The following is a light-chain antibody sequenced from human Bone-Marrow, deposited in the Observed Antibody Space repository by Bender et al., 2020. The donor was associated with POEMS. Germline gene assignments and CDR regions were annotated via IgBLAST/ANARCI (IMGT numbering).Light chain of an antibody. CDR2: DVD. CDR1: TGTVTDAHY. CDR3: LLSYNGPRV. J-gene: IGLJ3*02. Sequence: QAVVTQEPSMTVSPGGTVTLTCASNTGTVTDAHYPYWFQQKPGQAPRTLIYDVDSKNSSTPARFSGSLLGGQAALTLSGAQPEDEADYYCLLSYNGPRVFGGGTRLTVL. V-gene: IGLV7-46*01.